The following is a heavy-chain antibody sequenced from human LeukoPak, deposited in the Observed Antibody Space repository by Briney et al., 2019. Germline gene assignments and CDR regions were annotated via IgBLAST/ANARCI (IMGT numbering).Heavy chain of an antibody. D-gene: IGHD1-14*01. J-gene: IGHJ4*02. CDR1: GGSISSYY. V-gene: IGHV4-59*01. CDR2: IYYSGST. Sequence: SETLSLTCTVSGGSISSYYWSWIRQPPGKGLEWIGYIYYSGSTNYNPSLKSRVTVSVDTSKNQFSLKLSSVTAADTAVYYCARDRSEFDYWGQGTLVTVSS. CDR3: ARDRSEFDY.